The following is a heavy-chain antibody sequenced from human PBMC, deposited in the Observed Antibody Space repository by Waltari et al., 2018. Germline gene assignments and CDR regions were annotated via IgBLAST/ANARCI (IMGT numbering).Heavy chain of an antibody. D-gene: IGHD3-3*01. J-gene: IGHJ3*02. V-gene: IGHV3-74*03. CDR3: TTSHNYTTFDI. CDR1: GFTFNTYW. Sequence: EVQVVESGGGLAQPGGSLRLSCAASGFTFNTYWMYWVRQALGKGLVWVSQISSDGNIAKYADSVKGRFTISRDNAKNTLFLQMNSLRVEDTAVYYCTTSHNYTTFDIWGQGTVVTVSS. CDR2: ISSDGNIA.